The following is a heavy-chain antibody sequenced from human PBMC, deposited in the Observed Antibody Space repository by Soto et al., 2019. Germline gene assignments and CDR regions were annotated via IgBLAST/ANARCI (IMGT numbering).Heavy chain of an antibody. J-gene: IGHJ4*02. V-gene: IGHV4-31*03. D-gene: IGHD3-22*01. CDR2: IYYSGST. CDR1: GGSISSGGYY. Sequence: PSETLSLTCTVSGGSISSGGYYWSWIRQHPGKGLEWIGYIYYSGSTYYNPSLKSRVTISVDTSKNQFSLKLSSVTAADTAVYYCARLNYYDSSGYIDYWGQGTLVTVSS. CDR3: ARLNYYDSSGYIDY.